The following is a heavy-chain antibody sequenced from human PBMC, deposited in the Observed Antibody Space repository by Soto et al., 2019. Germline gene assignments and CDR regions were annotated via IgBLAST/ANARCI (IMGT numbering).Heavy chain of an antibody. V-gene: IGHV3-53*01. Sequence: DVQLVESGGGLIQPGESLRLSCAAFGLTISGKKYVAWVRQAPGKGLEWVSALYDVDGSFYADSVTGRFTTSSDSSKTTIYLQLNDLRPDDTTVYYCATWHEREHAFDVWGQGTTVTIYS. CDR1: GLTISGKKY. D-gene: IGHD1-1*01. J-gene: IGHJ3*01. CDR2: LYDVDGS. CDR3: ATWHEREHAFDV.